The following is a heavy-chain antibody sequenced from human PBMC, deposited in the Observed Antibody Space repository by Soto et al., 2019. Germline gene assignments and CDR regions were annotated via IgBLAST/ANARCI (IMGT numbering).Heavy chain of an antibody. V-gene: IGHV4-34*01. CDR2: INHRGST. J-gene: IGHJ3*02. CDR1: GGSFSGYY. D-gene: IGHD6-19*01. CDR3: ARTRGQWLVDDAFDI. Sequence: SETLSLTCAVYGGSFSGYYWSWIRQPPGKGLEWIGEINHRGSTNYNPSHKSRITKSEDTSKNQLTMKMSYMTAADTAVYYCARTRGQWLVDDAFDIWGQGTMVT.